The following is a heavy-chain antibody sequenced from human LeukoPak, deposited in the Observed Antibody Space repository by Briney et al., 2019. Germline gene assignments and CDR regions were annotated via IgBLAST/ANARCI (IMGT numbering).Heavy chain of an antibody. CDR1: GYTFTSYD. CDR3: ARSENFDFWSGYPYYYYGMDV. V-gene: IGHV1-8*01. D-gene: IGHD3-3*01. Sequence: ASVKVSCKASGYTFTSYDINWARQATGQGLEWMGWMNPNSGNTGYAQKFQGRVTMTRNTSISTAYMELSSLRSEDTAVYYCARSENFDFWSGYPYYYYGMDVWGQGTTVTVSS. J-gene: IGHJ6*02. CDR2: MNPNSGNT.